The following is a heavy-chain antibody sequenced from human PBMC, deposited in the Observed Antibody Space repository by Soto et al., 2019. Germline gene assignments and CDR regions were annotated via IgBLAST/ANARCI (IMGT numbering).Heavy chain of an antibody. CDR2: ISSSGSTI. Sequence: GGSLRLSCAASGFTFSDYYMGWIRQAPGKGLEWVSYISSSGSTIYYADSVKGRFTISRDNAKNSLYLQMNSLRAEDTAVYYCARAPPHSEAGTSDYWGQGTLVTVSS. CDR3: ARAPPHSEAGTSDY. D-gene: IGHD6-13*01. V-gene: IGHV3-11*01. J-gene: IGHJ4*02. CDR1: GFTFSDYY.